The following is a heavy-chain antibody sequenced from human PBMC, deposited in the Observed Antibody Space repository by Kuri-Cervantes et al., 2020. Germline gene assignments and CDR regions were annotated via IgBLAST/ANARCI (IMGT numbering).Heavy chain of an antibody. CDR1: GFTFSSYA. CDR2: ISYDGSNK. J-gene: IGHJ6*03. V-gene: IGHV3-30*07. D-gene: IGHD1-1*01. Sequence: LSLTCAASGFTFSSYAMHWVRQAPGKGLEWVAVISYDGSNKYYADSVKGRFTISRDNSKNTLYLQMNSLRAEDTAVYYCAKGPGTTVYYYYYMDVWGKGTTVTVSS. CDR3: AKGPGTTVYYYYYMDV.